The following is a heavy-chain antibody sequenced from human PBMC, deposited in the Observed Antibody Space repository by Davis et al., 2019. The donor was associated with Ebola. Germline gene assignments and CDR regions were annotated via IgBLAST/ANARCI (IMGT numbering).Heavy chain of an antibody. CDR1: GGSISSYY. J-gene: IGHJ2*01. Sequence: MPSETLSLTCTVSGGSISSYYWSWIRQPPGKGLEWIGYIYYSGSTNYNPSLKSRVTISVDTSKNQFSLKLSSVTAADTAVYYCARGIHYYYDILTGYYKDWYFDLWGQGTLVTVSS. CDR2: IYYSGST. CDR3: ARGIHYYYDILTGYYKDWYFDL. D-gene: IGHD3-9*01. V-gene: IGHV4-59*01.